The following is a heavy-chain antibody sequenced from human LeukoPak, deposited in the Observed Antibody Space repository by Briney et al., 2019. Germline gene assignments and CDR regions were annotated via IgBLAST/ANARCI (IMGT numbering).Heavy chain of an antibody. Sequence: ASVKVSCKASGGTFSSYAISWVRQAPGQGLEWMGIINPSGGSTSYAQKFQGRVTMTRDMSTSTVYMELSSLRSEDTAVYYCARQAMYYYDSSGYSHTMGAFDIWGQGTMVTVSS. V-gene: IGHV1-46*01. D-gene: IGHD3-22*01. CDR2: INPSGGST. J-gene: IGHJ3*02. CDR3: ARQAMYYYDSSGYSHTMGAFDI. CDR1: GGTFSSYA.